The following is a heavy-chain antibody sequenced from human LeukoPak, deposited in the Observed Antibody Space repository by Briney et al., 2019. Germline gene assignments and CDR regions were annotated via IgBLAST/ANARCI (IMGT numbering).Heavy chain of an antibody. CDR3: ARDPFYGDADLDS. CDR1: GFTFSSYW. J-gene: IGHJ4*02. D-gene: IGHD4-17*01. V-gene: IGHV3-74*01. CDR2: INSDGSST. Sequence: GGSLRLSCAASGFTFSSYWMHWVRQVPGKGLVWVSRINSDGSSTIYADSVKGRFTISRDNAKNTLYLQMNSLRAEDTAVYYCARDPFYGDADLDSWGQGTLVTVSS.